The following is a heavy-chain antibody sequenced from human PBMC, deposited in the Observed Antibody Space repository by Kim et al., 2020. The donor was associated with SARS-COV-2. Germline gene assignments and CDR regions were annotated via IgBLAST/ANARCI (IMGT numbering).Heavy chain of an antibody. Sequence: GGSLRLSCAASGFTFSSYSMNWVRQAPGKGLEWVSSISSSSSYIYYADSVKGRFTISRDNAKNSLYLQMNSLRAEDTAVYYCARDTSHSGSYYNRPFDYWGQRTLVTVSS. J-gene: IGHJ4*02. CDR2: ISSSSSYI. CDR1: GFTFSSYS. CDR3: ARDTSHSGSYYNRPFDY. V-gene: IGHV3-21*01. D-gene: IGHD3-10*01.